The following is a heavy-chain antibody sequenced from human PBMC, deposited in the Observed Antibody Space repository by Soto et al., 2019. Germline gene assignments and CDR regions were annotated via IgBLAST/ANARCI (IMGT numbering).Heavy chain of an antibody. CDR3: ARQVVAYCSGGSCYSPNRHWFDP. Sequence: QLQLQESGPGLVKPSETLSLTCTVSGGSISSSSSYYWGWIRQPPGKGLEWIGSIYYSGSTYYNPSLKSRVTISVDTSKNQFSLKLSSVTAADTAVYYCARQVVAYCSGGSCYSPNRHWFDPWGQGTLVTVSS. CDR1: GGSISSSSSYY. J-gene: IGHJ5*02. CDR2: IYYSGST. D-gene: IGHD2-15*01. V-gene: IGHV4-39*01.